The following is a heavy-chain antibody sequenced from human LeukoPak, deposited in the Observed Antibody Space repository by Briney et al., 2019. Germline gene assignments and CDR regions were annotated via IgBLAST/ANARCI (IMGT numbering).Heavy chain of an antibody. Sequence: GGSLRLSCAASGFTFSSYSMNWVRQAPGKGLEWVSSISSSSSYIYYADSVKGRFTISRDNAKNSLYLQMNSLRAEDTAVYYCARNPDYGPSADYWGQGTLVTVSS. J-gene: IGHJ4*02. CDR2: ISSSSSYI. CDR3: ARNPDYGPSADY. V-gene: IGHV3-21*01. D-gene: IGHD4-17*01. CDR1: GFTFSSYS.